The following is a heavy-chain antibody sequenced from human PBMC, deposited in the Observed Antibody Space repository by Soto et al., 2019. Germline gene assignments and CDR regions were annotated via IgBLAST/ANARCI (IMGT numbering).Heavy chain of an antibody. V-gene: IGHV3-66*01. J-gene: IGHJ3*02. CDR2: IYSGGST. CDR1: GFTVSSNY. Sequence: PGGSLRLSCAASGFTVSSNYMSWVRQAPGKGLEWVSVIYSGGSTYYADSVKGRSTISRDNSKNTLYLQMNSLRAEDTAVYYCARALTYYYDSSGLNDAFDIWGQGTMVTVSS. D-gene: IGHD3-22*01. CDR3: ARALTYYYDSSGLNDAFDI.